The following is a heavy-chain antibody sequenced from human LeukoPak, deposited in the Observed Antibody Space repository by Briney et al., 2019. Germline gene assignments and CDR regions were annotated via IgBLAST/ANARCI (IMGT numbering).Heavy chain of an antibody. D-gene: IGHD4-17*01. CDR1: GFTFSNHW. V-gene: IGHV3-74*01. Sequence: PGGSLRLSCAASGFTFSNHWMHWVRQAPGKGLVWVSRLNTDGSSTNYADSVKGRFTISRDNAKNTLYLQMNSLRAEDTALYYCARDAAGPDGDIDYWGQGTRVSVSS. CDR3: ARDAAGPDGDIDY. J-gene: IGHJ4*02. CDR2: LNTDGSST.